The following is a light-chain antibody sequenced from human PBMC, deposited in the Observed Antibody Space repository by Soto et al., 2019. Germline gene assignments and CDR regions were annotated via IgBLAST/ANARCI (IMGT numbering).Light chain of an antibody. J-gene: IGLJ1*01. CDR3: QVWDSSSDHYV. V-gene: IGLV3-21*04. CDR2: YDS. CDR1: NIGSKS. Sequence: SYELTQPPSVSVAPGKTARITCGGNNIGSKSVHWYQQKPGQAPVLVISYDSDRPSGIPESFSGSNSGNTATLTISRVEAGDEADYYCQVWDSSSDHYVFGTGTKLTVL.